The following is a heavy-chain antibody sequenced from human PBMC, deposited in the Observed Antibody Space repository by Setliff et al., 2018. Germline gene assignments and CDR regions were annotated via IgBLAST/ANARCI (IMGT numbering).Heavy chain of an antibody. CDR1: GYTFSESY. CDR3: TNWNPPGF. CDR2: VNPHSGAT. D-gene: IGHD1-20*01. J-gene: IGHJ4*02. V-gene: IGHV1-2*02. Sequence: ASVKVSCKGSGYTFSESYIHWVRRAPGQGLEWMGWVNPHSGATEYAQNFKGRVTMTTDRSIRTAYMELSSLRSDDTGVYYCTNWNPPGFWGQGTLVTVSS.